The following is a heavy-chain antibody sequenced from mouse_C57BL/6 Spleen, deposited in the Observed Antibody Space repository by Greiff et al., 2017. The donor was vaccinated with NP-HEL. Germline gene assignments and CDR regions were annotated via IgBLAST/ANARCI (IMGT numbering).Heavy chain of an antibody. CDR3: ASGSFYDYWFAY. D-gene: IGHD2-4*01. CDR2: ISSGSSTI. V-gene: IGHV5-17*01. CDR1: GFTFSDYG. J-gene: IGHJ3*01. Sequence: DVQLVESGGGLVKPGGSLKLSCAASGFTFSDYGMHWVRQAPEKGLEWVAYISSGSSTIYYADTVKGRFTISRDNAKNTLFLQMTSLRSEDTAMYYCASGSFYDYWFAYWGQGTLVTVSA.